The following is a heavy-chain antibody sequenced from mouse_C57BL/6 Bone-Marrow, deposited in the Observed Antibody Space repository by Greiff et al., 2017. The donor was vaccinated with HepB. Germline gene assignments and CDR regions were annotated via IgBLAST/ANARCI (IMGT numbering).Heavy chain of an antibody. CDR1: GYSITSGYY. CDR3: ARGHYGSSSYAMDY. J-gene: IGHJ4*01. CDR2: ISYDGSN. D-gene: IGHD1-1*01. Sequence: EVQLVESGPGLVKPSQSLSLTCSVTGYSITSGYYWNWIRQFPGNKLEWMGYISYDGSNNYNPSLKNRISITRDTSKNQFFLKLNSVTTEDTATYYCARGHYGSSSYAMDYWGQGTSVTVSS. V-gene: IGHV3-6*01.